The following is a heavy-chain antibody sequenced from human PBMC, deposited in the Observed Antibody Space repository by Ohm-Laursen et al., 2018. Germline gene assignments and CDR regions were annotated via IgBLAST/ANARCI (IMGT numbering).Heavy chain of an antibody. V-gene: IGHV4-31*11. Sequence: SQTLSLTCAVSGGSFSSADYYWSWIRHHPGKGLEWIGYVSYSENTYYNPSLKSRLLISVDRSKNQFSLKLSSVIAADTAMYYCARHASVTDLDYWGQGTLVTVSS. D-gene: IGHD2-21*02. CDR2: VSYSENT. CDR3: ARHASVTDLDY. J-gene: IGHJ4*02. CDR1: GGSFSSADYY.